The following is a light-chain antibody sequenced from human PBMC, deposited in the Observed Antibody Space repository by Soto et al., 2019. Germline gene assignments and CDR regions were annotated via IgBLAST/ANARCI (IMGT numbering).Light chain of an antibody. CDR3: MMYMGGGIWV. Sequence: QAVVTQEPSFSVSPGGTVTLTCGLSSGSVSSSYYPSWYQQTPGQAPRTLIYNTNTRSSGVPDRFSGSILGNKAALTITGVQADDESDYYCMMYMGGGIWVFGGGTKVTVL. CDR2: NTN. CDR1: SGSVSSSYY. J-gene: IGLJ3*02. V-gene: IGLV8-61*01.